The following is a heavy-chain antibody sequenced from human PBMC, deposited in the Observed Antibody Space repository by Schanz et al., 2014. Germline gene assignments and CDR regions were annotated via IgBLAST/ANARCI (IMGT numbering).Heavy chain of an antibody. J-gene: IGHJ4*02. CDR1: GFTFDDYA. Sequence: EVQLVESGGGLVQPGRSLRLSCAASGFTFDDYAMHWVRQAPGKGLEWVARIKSRIHGGTTDYAAPVKGRFTISRDDSKHTVYLQMDSLKTEDTALYYCTTAHYSSNYETLDYWGQGTLVTVSS. CDR2: IKSRIHGGTT. V-gene: IGHV3-15*01. CDR3: TTAHYSSNYETLDY. D-gene: IGHD6-13*01.